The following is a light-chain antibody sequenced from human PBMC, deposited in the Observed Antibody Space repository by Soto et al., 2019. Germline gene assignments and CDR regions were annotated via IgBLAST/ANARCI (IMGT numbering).Light chain of an antibody. CDR3: AAWDDSLSGWV. CDR2: RNN. J-gene: IGLJ3*02. CDR1: SSNIGSNY. V-gene: IGLV1-47*01. Sequence: QSVLTQPPLASGTPGQRVTISCTGSSSNIGSNYVYWYQQLPGTAPKLLIYRNNQRPSGVPDRFSGSKSGTSASLAISGLRSEDEADYYCAAWDDSLSGWVFGGGTQLTV.